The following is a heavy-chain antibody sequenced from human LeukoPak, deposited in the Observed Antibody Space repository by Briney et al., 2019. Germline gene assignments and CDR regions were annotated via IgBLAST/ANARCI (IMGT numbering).Heavy chain of an antibody. CDR2: ISGSGGST. CDR1: GFTFSSYA. Sequence: PGGSLRLSCAASGFTFSSYAMSWVRQAPGKGLEWVSAISGSGGSTYYADSVKGRFTISRDNSKNTLYLQMNSLRAEDTAVYYCAKGRSRLGYCTNGVCLRTDNWGQGTLVTVSS. D-gene: IGHD2-8*01. CDR3: AKGRSRLGYCTNGVCLRTDN. J-gene: IGHJ4*02. V-gene: IGHV3-23*01.